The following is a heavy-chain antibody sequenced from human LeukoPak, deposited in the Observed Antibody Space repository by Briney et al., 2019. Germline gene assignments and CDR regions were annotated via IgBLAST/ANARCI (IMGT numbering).Heavy chain of an antibody. V-gene: IGHV3-30*18. D-gene: IGHD3-22*01. J-gene: IGHJ4*02. CDR1: GFTSSSYG. CDR2: VSADGSER. Sequence: GGSLRLSCAASGFTSSSYGMHWVRQAPGRGLEWVAVVSADGSERHYADSVKGRFTISRDNAKNTLFLQMSSLRTEDMGVYYCAKGSSAYGHPTSPLFDFWGQGTLVTVSS. CDR3: AKGSSAYGHPTSPLFDF.